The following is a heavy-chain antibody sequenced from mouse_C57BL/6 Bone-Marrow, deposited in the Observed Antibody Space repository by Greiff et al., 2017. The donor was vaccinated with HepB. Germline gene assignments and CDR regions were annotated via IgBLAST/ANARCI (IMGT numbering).Heavy chain of an antibody. D-gene: IGHD1-1*01. CDR1: GYTFTSYW. CDR2: IDPNSGGT. Sequence: QVQLQQPGAELVKPGASVKLSCKASGYTFTSYWMHWVKQRPGRGLEWIGRIDPNSGGTKYNEKFKSKATLTVDKPSSTAYMQLSSLTSEDSAVYYCARSRIGKYSGSSNWYFDVWGTGTTVTVSS. V-gene: IGHV1-72*01. J-gene: IGHJ1*03. CDR3: ARSRIGKYSGSSNWYFDV.